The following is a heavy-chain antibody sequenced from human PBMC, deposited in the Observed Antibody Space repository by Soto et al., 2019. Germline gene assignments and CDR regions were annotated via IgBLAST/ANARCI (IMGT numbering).Heavy chain of an antibody. Sequence: GGALRLSCAASALTFSNARMIRVRQAPGKGLEWVGRIKSKTDGGTTDYAAPVKGRFTISRDDSKNTLYLQMNSMKTEDTAVYYCTTDRYYYDSSGCSIWGQGTMVIV. D-gene: IGHD3-22*01. J-gene: IGHJ3*02. CDR1: ALTFSNAR. CDR2: IKSKTDGGTT. V-gene: IGHV3-15*01. CDR3: TTDRYYYDSSGCSI.